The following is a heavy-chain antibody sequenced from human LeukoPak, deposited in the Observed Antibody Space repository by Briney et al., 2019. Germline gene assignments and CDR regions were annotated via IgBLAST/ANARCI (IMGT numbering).Heavy chain of an antibody. D-gene: IGHD3-10*01. Sequence: GESLQISCKGSGYTFTNYWIGWVRQMPGKGLEWMGIIYAGDSDIRYSPSFQGQVTISADKSISTAYLQWSSLKASDTAMYYCARQTGWVHRGVIRYWGQGTLVTVSS. CDR3: ARQTGWVHRGVIRY. J-gene: IGHJ4*02. V-gene: IGHV5-51*01. CDR2: IYAGDSDI. CDR1: GYTFTNYW.